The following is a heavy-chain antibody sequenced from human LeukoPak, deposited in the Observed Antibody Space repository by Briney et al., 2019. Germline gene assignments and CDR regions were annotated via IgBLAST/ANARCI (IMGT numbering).Heavy chain of an antibody. D-gene: IGHD3-22*01. CDR3: ATRPLRRGYYDSSGYDFDY. J-gene: IGHJ4*02. CDR2: INHSGST. CDR1: GGSFSGYY. Sequence: SETLSLTCAVYGGSFSGYYWSWIRQPPGKGLEWIGEINHSGSTNYNPSLKSRVTISVDTSKNQLSLKLSSVTAADTAVYYCATRPLRRGYYDSSGYDFDYWGQGTLVTVSS. V-gene: IGHV4-34*01.